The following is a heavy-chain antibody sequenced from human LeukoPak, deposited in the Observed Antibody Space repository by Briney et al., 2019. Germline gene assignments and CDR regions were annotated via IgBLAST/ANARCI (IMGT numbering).Heavy chain of an antibody. V-gene: IGHV3-64*05. CDR2: ISSNGGRT. J-gene: IGHJ4*02. D-gene: IGHD6-19*01. CDR3: VKDPHSSGRYYFDY. Sequence: GGSRRLSCSVSGFTFSNYAMHWVRQAPGKGLEYVSGISSNGGRTYYADSVKGRFTISRDNSKNTMYVQMSTLRVEDTAVYYCVKDPHSSGRYYFDYWGQGTLVTVSS. CDR1: GFTFSNYA.